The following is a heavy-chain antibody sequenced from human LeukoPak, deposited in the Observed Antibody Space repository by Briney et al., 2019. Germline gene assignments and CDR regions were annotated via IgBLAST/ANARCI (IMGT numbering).Heavy chain of an antibody. CDR2: IKEDGSEE. D-gene: IGHD1-26*01. J-gene: IGHJ5*02. CDR3: ASDIIGATASGCFDP. V-gene: IGHV3-7*01. Sequence: GGSLRLSCTASGFTISSYWMNWVRQAPGKGLEWVASIKEDGSEEYHVDSVPGRFTISRDKAKNAQYQQMNRLRAEDKAADYCASDIIGATASGCFDPWGQGTLVTVSS. CDR1: GFTISSYW.